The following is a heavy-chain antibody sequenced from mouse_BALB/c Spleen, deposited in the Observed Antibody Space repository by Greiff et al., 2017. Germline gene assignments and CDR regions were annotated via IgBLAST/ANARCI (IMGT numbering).Heavy chain of an antibody. V-gene: IGHV5-6-3*01. Sequence: EVKVVESGGSLVQPGGSLKLSCAASGFTFSSYGMSWVRQTPDKRLELVATINSNGGSTYYPDSVKGRFTISRDNAKNTLYLQMSSLKSEDTAMYYCASDGYYDAMDYWGQGTSVTVSS. CDR2: INSNGGST. D-gene: IGHD2-2*01. CDR1: GFTFSSYG. CDR3: ASDGYYDAMDY. J-gene: IGHJ4*01.